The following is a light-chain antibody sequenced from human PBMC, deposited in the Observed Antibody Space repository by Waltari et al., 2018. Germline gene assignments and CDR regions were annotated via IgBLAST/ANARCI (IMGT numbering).Light chain of an antibody. CDR2: AAS. Sequence: DIQMTQSPSSLSASLGDRVTITCRASQSISSYLNWYQQKPGKAPNLLIYAASSLQSGVPSRFSGSRSGTDFTLTISSLQPEDFATYYCQQNYSTPLTFGGGTKVEIK. J-gene: IGKJ4*01. CDR3: QQNYSTPLT. V-gene: IGKV1-39*01. CDR1: QSISSY.